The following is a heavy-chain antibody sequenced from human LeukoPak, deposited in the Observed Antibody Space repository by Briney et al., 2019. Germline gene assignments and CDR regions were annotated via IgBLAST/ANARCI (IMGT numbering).Heavy chain of an antibody. CDR3: AGEPYYDFWSGYYYY. V-gene: IGHV1-8*03. J-gene: IGHJ4*02. D-gene: IGHD3-3*01. CDR2: MNPNSGNT. CDR1: GYTFTSYD. Sequence: ASVKVSCKASGYTFTSYDINWVRQATGQGLEWMGWMNPNSGNTGYAQKFQGRVTITRNTSISTAYMELSSLRSEDTAVYYCAGEPYYDFWSGYYYYWGQGTLVTASS.